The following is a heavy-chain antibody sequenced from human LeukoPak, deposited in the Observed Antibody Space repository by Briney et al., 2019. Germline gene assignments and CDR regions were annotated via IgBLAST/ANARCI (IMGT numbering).Heavy chain of an antibody. CDR1: GGSISSSSYY. Sequence: SEPLSLPCTVSGGSISSSSYYGGWIRQPPGQGLEWIGTIYYSGSTYYSPSLKSRVTISVDTSNNQFSLKLSSVTAADTALYYCSTSRGTSYYFDYWGLGTLVTVSS. V-gene: IGHV4-39*01. CDR2: IYYSGST. J-gene: IGHJ4*02. D-gene: IGHD1-26*01. CDR3: STSRGTSYYFDY.